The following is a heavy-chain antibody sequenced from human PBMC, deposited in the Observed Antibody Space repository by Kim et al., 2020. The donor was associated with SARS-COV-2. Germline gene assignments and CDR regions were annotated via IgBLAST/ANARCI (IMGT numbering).Heavy chain of an antibody. CDR1: GFTFSSYA. CDR2: ISYDGSNK. CDR3: AREGIYYDSSGYYLLDP. J-gene: IGHJ5*02. Sequence: GGSLRLSCAASGFTFSSYAMHWVRQAPGKGLEWVAVISYDGSNKYYADSVKGRFTISRDNSKNTLYLQMNSLRAEDTAVYYCAREGIYYDSSGYYLLDP. V-gene: IGHV3-30*04. D-gene: IGHD3-22*01.